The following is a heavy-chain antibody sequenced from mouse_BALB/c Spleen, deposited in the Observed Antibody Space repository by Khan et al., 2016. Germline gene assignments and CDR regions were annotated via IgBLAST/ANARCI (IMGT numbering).Heavy chain of an antibody. CDR3: SRRRQLDPYYARDV. CDR1: GYNFENYG. V-gene: IGHV9-1*02. CDR2: IKTYSGEP. J-gene: IGHJ4*01. Sequence: QIQLVQSGPELKKPGETVKISCKASGYNFENYGMNWVRQTPGKGLEWMGWIKTYSGEPTNADDFKGRFAISLDASASTAYLQINNLKNGDMVTYFCSRRRQLDPYYARDVWGQGTSVIVTS. D-gene: IGHD6-1*01.